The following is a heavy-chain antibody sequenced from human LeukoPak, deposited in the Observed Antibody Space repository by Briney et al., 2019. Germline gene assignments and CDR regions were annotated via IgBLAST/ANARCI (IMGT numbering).Heavy chain of an antibody. D-gene: IGHD1-26*01. Sequence: GGSLRLSCAASGFTFSSYAMSWVRQAPGKGLEWVSAISGSGGSTYYVDSVKGRFTISRDNSKNTLYLQMNSLRAEDTAVYYCAKEPARYSGSYFRWFDPWGQGTLVTVSS. J-gene: IGHJ5*02. CDR3: AKEPARYSGSYFRWFDP. V-gene: IGHV3-23*01. CDR1: GFTFSSYA. CDR2: ISGSGGST.